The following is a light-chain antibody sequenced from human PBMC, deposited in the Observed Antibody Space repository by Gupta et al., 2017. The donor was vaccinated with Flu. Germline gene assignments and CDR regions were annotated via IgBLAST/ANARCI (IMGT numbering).Light chain of an antibody. J-gene: IGLJ1*01. CDR3: AAWDDRLNGYV. CDR2: SDD. CDR1: NSNIGSNT. V-gene: IGLV1-44*01. Sequence: HSVLTQPPSASVTPGQRVTISCSGGNSNIGSNTVNWYQHLPETAPKLLIFSDDQRPSGVPNRFSGSKSGTSASLAITGLQPEDEGDYYCAAWDDRLNGYVFGTGTKVTV.